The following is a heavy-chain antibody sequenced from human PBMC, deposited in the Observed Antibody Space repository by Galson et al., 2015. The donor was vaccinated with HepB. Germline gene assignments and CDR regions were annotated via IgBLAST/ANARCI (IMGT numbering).Heavy chain of an antibody. D-gene: IGHD2-15*01. Sequence: RQAPGQGLEWMGGIIPIFGTANYAQKFQGRVTITADESTSTAYMELSSLRSEDTAVYYCARDAYCSGGSCYSVNWFDPWGQGTLVTVSS. V-gene: IGHV1-69*01. J-gene: IGHJ5*02. CDR3: ARDAYCSGGSCYSVNWFDP. CDR2: IIPIFGTA.